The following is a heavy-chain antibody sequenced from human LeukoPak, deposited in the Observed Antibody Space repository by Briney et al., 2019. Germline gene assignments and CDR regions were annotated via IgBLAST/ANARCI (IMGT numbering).Heavy chain of an antibody. CDR2: ISGSGGST. V-gene: IGHV3-23*01. CDR1: GFTFSIYG. Sequence: GGSLRLSCAASGFTFSIYGKSWVRPAPGEGLEWVSAISGSGGSTYYADSVKGRFTISRDNSKNTLYLQMNSLRAEDTAVYYCANDDYSGVFDYWGQGTLVTVSS. J-gene: IGHJ4*02. D-gene: IGHD3-10*01. CDR3: ANDDYSGVFDY.